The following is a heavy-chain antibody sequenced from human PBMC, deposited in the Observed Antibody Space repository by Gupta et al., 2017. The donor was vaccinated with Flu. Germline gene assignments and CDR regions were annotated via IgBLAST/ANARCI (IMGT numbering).Heavy chain of an antibody. CDR1: GFIFSNYW. D-gene: IGHD3-3*01. V-gene: IGHV3-7*04. CDR3: ARGADYDFWSGYYTDLYYDL. J-gene: IGHJ2*01. CDR2: IKKDGSEE. Sequence: EVQLVESGGGLVQPGGSLRLSCAASGFIFSNYWMTWVRQAPGKGLEWVANIKKDGSEEYYVDSVKGRFTISRDNARISVFLQMNSLRAEDTDVYYCARGADYDFWSGYYTDLYYDLWGRGTPVTVS.